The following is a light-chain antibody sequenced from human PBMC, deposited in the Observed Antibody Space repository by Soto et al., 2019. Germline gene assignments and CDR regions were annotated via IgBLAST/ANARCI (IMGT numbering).Light chain of an antibody. V-gene: IGKV3-20*01. Sequence: EFVLTQSPDTLSLSPGERATLSCRASQAVSNKYLTWYQQKPGQPPRLLTYGASTRATGVPDRFSGSGSGTDFTLTISRLEPEDFAMYYCQQLNTYPITFGQGTRLEIK. CDR3: QQLNTYPIT. CDR2: GAS. CDR1: QAVSNKY. J-gene: IGKJ5*01.